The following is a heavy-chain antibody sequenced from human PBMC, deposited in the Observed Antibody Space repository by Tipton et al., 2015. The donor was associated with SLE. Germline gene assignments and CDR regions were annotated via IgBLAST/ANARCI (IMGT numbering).Heavy chain of an antibody. D-gene: IGHD2-21*01. V-gene: IGHV4-39*07. CDR1: DDSFSNFYYN. J-gene: IGHJ2*01. Sequence: TLSLTCTVSDDSFSNFYYNWAWIRQPPGKGLEWIGSVNYRGSTDYNSSLKSRVSMFVDTSQKQISLRLNSVTAADTAVYYCAREETMGDGDWSRYFDLWDRGTLVTVSS. CDR3: AREETMGDGDWSRYFDL. CDR2: VNYRGST.